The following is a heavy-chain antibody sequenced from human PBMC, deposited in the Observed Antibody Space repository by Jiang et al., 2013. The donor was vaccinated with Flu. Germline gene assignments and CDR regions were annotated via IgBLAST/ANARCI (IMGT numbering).Heavy chain of an antibody. CDR3: ARDSGGRPYSSSWYGGNVDTALDQ. D-gene: IGHD6-13*01. CDR1: GYTFTTYG. V-gene: IGHV1-18*01. J-gene: IGHJ4*02. Sequence: SGAEVKKPGASVKVSCKASGYTFTTYGISWVRQAPGQGLEWMGWISAYNGNTHYAQKLQGRVTMTTDTSTSTAYMELRSLRSDDTAVYYCARDSGGRPYSSSWYGGNVDTALDQWGQGTLVTVSS. CDR2: ISAYNGNT.